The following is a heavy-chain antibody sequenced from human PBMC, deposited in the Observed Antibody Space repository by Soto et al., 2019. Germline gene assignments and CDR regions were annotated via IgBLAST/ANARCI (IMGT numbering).Heavy chain of an antibody. CDR2: IVVGSGNT. CDR3: AAGSNADYSYYGMDV. Sequence: GASVKVSCKASGFTFTSSAVQWVRQARGQRLEWIGWIVVGSGNTNYAQKFQERVTITRDMSTSTAYMELSSLRSEDTAVYYCAAGSNADYSYYGMDVWGQGTTVTVSS. V-gene: IGHV1-58*01. J-gene: IGHJ6*02. CDR1: GFTFTSSA.